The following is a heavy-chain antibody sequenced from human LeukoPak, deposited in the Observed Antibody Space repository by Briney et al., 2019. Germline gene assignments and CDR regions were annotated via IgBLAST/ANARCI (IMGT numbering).Heavy chain of an antibody. CDR1: GGSFSNYY. Sequence: SETLSLTCGVSGGSFSNYYWSWIRQTPEKGLEWIGDINHSGSTNYNPSLQSRLTISVGTSKNQFSLRLSSVTAADTAMYYCAALVNAAPDYFDSWGQGTLVTVSS. CDR2: INHSGST. J-gene: IGHJ4*02. D-gene: IGHD6-25*01. CDR3: AALVNAAPDYFDS. V-gene: IGHV4-34*01.